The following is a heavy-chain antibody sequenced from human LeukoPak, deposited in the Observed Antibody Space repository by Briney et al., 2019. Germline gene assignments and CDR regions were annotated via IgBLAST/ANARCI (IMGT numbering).Heavy chain of an antibody. CDR1: GGTFSSYA. D-gene: IGHD3-9*01. CDR3: AREDKTAYYDILTGYYPNFDY. CDR2: IIPILGIA. Sequence: ASVKFSCKASGGTFSSYAISWVRQAPGQGLEWMGRIIPILGIANYAQKFQGRVTITADKSTSTAYMELSSLRSEDTAVYYCAREDKTAYYDILTGYYPNFDYWGQGTLVTVSS. V-gene: IGHV1-69*04. J-gene: IGHJ4*02.